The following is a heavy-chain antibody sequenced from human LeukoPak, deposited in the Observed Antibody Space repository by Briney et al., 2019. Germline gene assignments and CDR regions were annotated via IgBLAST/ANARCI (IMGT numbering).Heavy chain of an antibody. CDR2: GSERGGT. CDR3: ARVYSSGWYYFDY. D-gene: IGHD6-19*01. CDR1: GFTFSSYS. J-gene: IGHJ4*02. Sequence: GSLRLSCAASGFTFSSYSMNWVRQSPGKGLEWIGEGSERGGTKFNPSLKGRVTISADTSKNQFSLKLSSVTAADTAVYYCARVYSSGWYYFDYWGQGTLVTVSS. V-gene: IGHV4-34*01.